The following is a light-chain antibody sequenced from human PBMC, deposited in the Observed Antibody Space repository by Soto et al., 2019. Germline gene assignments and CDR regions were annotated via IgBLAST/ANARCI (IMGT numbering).Light chain of an antibody. CDR3: QQRSGT. CDR2: DAS. CDR1: QSVSSY. J-gene: IGKJ5*01. Sequence: EIVLTQSPATLSLSPGERATLSCRASQSVSSYLAWYRQKPGQASRLLIYDASNSATGIPARFSGSGSGTDFTLTISSLEPEDVAVYYCQQRSGTFGQGTRLEIK. V-gene: IGKV3-11*01.